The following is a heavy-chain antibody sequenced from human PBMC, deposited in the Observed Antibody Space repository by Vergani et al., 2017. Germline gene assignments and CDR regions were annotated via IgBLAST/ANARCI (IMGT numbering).Heavy chain of an antibody. V-gene: IGHV3-21*04. CDR2: ISSSSSYI. D-gene: IGHD6-19*01. CDR1: GFTFSSYS. Sequence: EVQLVESGGGLVKPGGSLRLSCAASGFTFSSYSMNWVRQAPGKGLEWVSSISSSSSYIYYADSVKGRFTISRDNAKNSLYRQMNSLGAEETALYYCAGFLRESWSSGWYLTLRRYYMNGGSEGTTVTVSS. J-gene: IGHJ6*03. CDR3: AGFLRESWSSGWYLTLRRYYMNG.